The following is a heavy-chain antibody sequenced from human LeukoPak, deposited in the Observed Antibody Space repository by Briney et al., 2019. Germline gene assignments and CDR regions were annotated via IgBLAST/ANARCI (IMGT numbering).Heavy chain of an antibody. J-gene: IGHJ4*02. CDR3: AKESSASYYFDY. CDR1: GSTFSSNG. D-gene: IGHD3-10*01. CDR2: IPYDGRNT. Sequence: GGSLRLSCAASGSTFSSNGMYWVRQAPGKGLGWVAFIPYDGRNTYYADSVKGRFTISGDTSKNTLYLQMINLRAEDTAVYYCAKESSASYYFDYWGQGTLVTVSS. V-gene: IGHV3-30*02.